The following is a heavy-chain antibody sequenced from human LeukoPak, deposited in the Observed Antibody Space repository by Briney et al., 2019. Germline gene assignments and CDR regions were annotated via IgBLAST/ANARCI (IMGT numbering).Heavy chain of an antibody. CDR2: INPNSGGT. D-gene: IGHD2-2*01. V-gene: IGHV1-2*06. CDR1: GYTFTGYY. Sequence: GASVKVSCKASGYTFTGYYMHWVRQAPGQGLEWMGRINPNSGGTNYAQKFQGRVTMTRDTSISTAYMELSRLRSDDTAVYYCARASRIVVVPASQRFDLWGQGTLVTVSS. J-gene: IGHJ5*02. CDR3: ARASRIVVVPASQRFDL.